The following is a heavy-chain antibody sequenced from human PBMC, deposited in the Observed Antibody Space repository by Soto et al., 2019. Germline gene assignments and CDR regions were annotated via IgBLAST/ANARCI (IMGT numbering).Heavy chain of an antibody. CDR2: IDYSGST. D-gene: IGHD6-13*01. V-gene: IGHV4-31*03. J-gene: IGHJ5*02. CDR3: ARDHGSSLVGGGWFDP. CDR1: GGSISSGGYY. Sequence: QVQLQESGPGLVKPSQTLSLTCTVSGGSISSGGYYWSWIRQHPGKGLEWIGYIDYSGSTYYNPSPKSRVTISVDPSKNQFSLKLSSVTAADTAVYYCARDHGSSLVGGGWFDPWGQGTLVTVSS.